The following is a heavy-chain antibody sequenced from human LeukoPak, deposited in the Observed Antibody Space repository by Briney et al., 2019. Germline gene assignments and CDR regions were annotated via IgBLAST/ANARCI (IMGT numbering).Heavy chain of an antibody. J-gene: IGHJ4*02. CDR2: IYYSGST. Sequence: SETLSLTCTVSGGSIRTYYWSRLRQPPGKGLEWIGHIYYSGSTVYNPSLKSRVTISVDTSKNQFSLRLSSVTAADTAVYYCARLKGTLLVDYWGQGALVTVSS. D-gene: IGHD1-1*01. V-gene: IGHV4-59*01. CDR3: ARLKGTLLVDY. CDR1: GGSIRTYY.